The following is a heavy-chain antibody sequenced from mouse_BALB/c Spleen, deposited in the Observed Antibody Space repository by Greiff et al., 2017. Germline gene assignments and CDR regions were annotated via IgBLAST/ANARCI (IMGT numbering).Heavy chain of an antibody. CDR2: INPSNGRT. CDR1: GYTFTSYW. CDR3: ARGGPDGYPFAY. V-gene: IGHV1S81*02. D-gene: IGHD2-3*01. Sequence: VQLQQSGAELVKPGASVKLSCKASGYTFTSYWMHWVKQRPGQGLEWIGEINPSNGRTNYNEKFKSKATLTVDKSSSTAYMQLSSLTSEDSAVYYCARGGPDGYPFAYWGQGTLVTVSA. J-gene: IGHJ3*01.